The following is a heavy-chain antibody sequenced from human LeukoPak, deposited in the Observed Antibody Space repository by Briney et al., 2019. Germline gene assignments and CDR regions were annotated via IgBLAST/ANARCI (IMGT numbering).Heavy chain of an antibody. D-gene: IGHD4-23*01. CDR2: ISGSGGST. Sequence: PGGSLRLSCAASGFTFSSHAMSWVRQAPGKGLKWVSTISGSGGSTYYADSVKGRFTISRDNSKNPLYLQMNSLRAEDTAVYYCARRGDGGRSFDYWGQGTLVTVSS. V-gene: IGHV3-23*01. CDR1: GFTFSSHA. J-gene: IGHJ4*02. CDR3: ARRGDGGRSFDY.